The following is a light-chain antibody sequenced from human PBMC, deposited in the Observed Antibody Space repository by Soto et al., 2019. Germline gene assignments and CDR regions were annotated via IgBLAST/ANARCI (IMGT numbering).Light chain of an antibody. CDR1: TGAVTSGHY. CDR2: DTS. J-gene: IGLJ1*01. CDR3: LVIYTGVGEV. Sequence: QAVVTQEPSLTVSPGGTVTLTCGSSTGAVTSGHYPHWFQQKPGQAPRTLIYDTSIRHSWTPARFSGSLLGGKAALTLSDAQLDDEADYYRLVIYTGVGEVFGTGTKVTVL. V-gene: IGLV7-46*01.